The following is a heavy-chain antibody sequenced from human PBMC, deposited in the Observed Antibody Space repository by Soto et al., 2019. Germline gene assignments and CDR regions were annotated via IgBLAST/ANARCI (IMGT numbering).Heavy chain of an antibody. D-gene: IGHD1-1*01. CDR1: GQSFSGHS. Sequence: QVQLQQWGAGLVKPSETLSLSCAVYGQSFSGHSWAWIRQPPGKGLEWIGEINESGSTYYNPSLTSRVTISTDTSKHQFSLKLSSVSAADTAAYFCARGSGIVALPGELEDVNYDYWGQGTLVNVSS. CDR2: INESGST. CDR3: ARGSGIVALPGELEDVNYDY. V-gene: IGHV4-34*01. J-gene: IGHJ4*02.